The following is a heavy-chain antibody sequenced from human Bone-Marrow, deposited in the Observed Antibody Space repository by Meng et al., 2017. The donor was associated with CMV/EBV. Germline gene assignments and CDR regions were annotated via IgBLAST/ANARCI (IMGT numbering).Heavy chain of an antibody. Sequence: GGSLRLSCAASGFIFSSYWMTWVRQAPGKGLEWVANINQDGSEKKYVDSVKGRFTISRDNARDSLYLQVNSLRAEDTAVYYCATPFYYDSTGPTPFDNWGQGTLVTVSS. CDR3: ATPFYYDSTGPTPFDN. CDR1: GFIFSSYW. CDR2: INQDGSEK. V-gene: IGHV3-7*01. D-gene: IGHD3-22*01. J-gene: IGHJ4*02.